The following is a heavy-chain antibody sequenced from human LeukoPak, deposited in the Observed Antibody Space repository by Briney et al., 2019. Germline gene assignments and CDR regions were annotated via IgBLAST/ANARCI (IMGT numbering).Heavy chain of an antibody. CDR1: GGSISSYF. CDR3: ARVKGYDSSGFDY. V-gene: IGHV4-4*07. CDR2: IYSSGST. D-gene: IGHD3-22*01. Sequence: SETLSLTCTVSGGSISSYFWSWIRQPAGKALEWTGRIYSSGSTDYNPSLKSRVTMSVDTSKNQFSLKLSAVTAADTAVYYCARVKGYDSSGFDYWGQGTLVTVSS. J-gene: IGHJ4*02.